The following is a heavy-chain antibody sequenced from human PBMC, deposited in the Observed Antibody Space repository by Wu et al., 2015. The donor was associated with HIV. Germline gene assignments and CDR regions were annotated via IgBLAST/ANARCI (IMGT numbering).Heavy chain of an antibody. CDR2: IIPIFGTT. D-gene: IGHD1-1*01. CDR1: GGTFSGYA. J-gene: IGHJ5*02. Sequence: QVQLVQSGAEVKKPGSPVNVSCQAFGGTFSGYAVNWVRQAPGQGLEWMGGIIPIFGTTNYAQKFRGRVTITTDKSTNTAYMELTGLRSADTAVYYCAGGILVRGSERWFDPWGQGTLVTVSS. CDR3: AGGILVRGSERWFDP. V-gene: IGHV1-69*05.